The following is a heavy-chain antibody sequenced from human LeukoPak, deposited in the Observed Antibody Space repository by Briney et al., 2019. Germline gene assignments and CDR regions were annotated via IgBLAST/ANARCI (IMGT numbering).Heavy chain of an antibody. Sequence: PSETLSLTCTVSDGSISTYYWSWIRQSPGKGLEWIGYIHSSGSTNYNPSLKSRVTISVDTSKNQFSLKLSSVTAADTAVYYCASALTTLEYFQHWGRGTLVTVSS. CDR2: IHSSGST. V-gene: IGHV4-59*01. D-gene: IGHD4-17*01. J-gene: IGHJ1*01. CDR1: DGSISTYY. CDR3: ASALTTLEYFQH.